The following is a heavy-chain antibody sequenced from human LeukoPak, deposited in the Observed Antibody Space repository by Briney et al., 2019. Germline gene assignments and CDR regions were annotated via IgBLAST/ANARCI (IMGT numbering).Heavy chain of an antibody. CDR1: GYSISSGYY. V-gene: IGHV4-38-2*02. Sequence: RSSETLSLTCTVSGYSISSGYYWGWIRQPPGKGLEWIGEINHSGSTNYNPSLKSRVTISVDTSKNQFSLKLSSVTAADTAVYYCARGPNIAAAGQIDYWGQGTLVTVSS. D-gene: IGHD6-13*01. J-gene: IGHJ4*02. CDR2: INHSGST. CDR3: ARGPNIAAAGQIDY.